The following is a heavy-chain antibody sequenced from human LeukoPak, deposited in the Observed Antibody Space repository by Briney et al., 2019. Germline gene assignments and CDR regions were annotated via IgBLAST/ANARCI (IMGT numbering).Heavy chain of an antibody. CDR2: VYYTGSN. D-gene: IGHD3-10*01. CDR3: ARHSGSGSLSRPFDP. J-gene: IGHJ5*02. V-gene: IGHV4-39*02. Sequence: SETLSLTCTVSGDSVTSGGFYWAWLRQPPGKGLEWIATVYYTGSNYYNPSLKSRVTISIDTSKNHFSLKLRSVVAPDTAVYYCARHSGSGSLSRPFDPWGQGTLVTVSS. CDR1: GDSVTSGGFY.